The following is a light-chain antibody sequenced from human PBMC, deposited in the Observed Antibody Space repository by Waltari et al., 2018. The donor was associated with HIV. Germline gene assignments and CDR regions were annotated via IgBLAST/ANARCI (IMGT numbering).Light chain of an antibody. CDR1: ETVGAN. J-gene: IGKJ1*01. CDR3: QQYNRWPWT. Sequence: ETLMTQSPAIVSASPGEGVTLSCRASETVGANIAWYKPKFGQAPRLLIFGASTGATAIPDRLIGSGSGTAFTLTINNLQSEDFAVYYCQQYNRWPWTFGQGTRVEV. V-gene: IGKV3-15*01. CDR2: GAS.